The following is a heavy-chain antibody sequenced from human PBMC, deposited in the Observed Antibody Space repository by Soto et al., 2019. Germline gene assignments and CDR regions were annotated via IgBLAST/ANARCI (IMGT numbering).Heavy chain of an antibody. J-gene: IGHJ5*02. V-gene: IGHV4-34*01. D-gene: IGHD3-9*01. CDR3: ARGRPSYYDILTGYYSNWFDP. Sequence: ETLSLTCAVYGGSFSGNYWSWIRQPPGKGLEWIGEINHSGSTNYNPSLKSRVTISVDTSKNQFSLKLSSVTAADTAVYYCARGRPSYYDILTGYYSNWFDPWGQGTLVTVS. CDR1: GGSFSGNY. CDR2: INHSGST.